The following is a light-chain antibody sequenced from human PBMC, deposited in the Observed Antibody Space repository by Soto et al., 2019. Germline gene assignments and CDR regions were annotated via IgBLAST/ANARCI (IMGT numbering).Light chain of an antibody. V-gene: IGKV1-39*01. CDR1: QSISVY. CDR3: QQTYSLFPT. Sequence: IQMTQSPSSLSASVGDRVSITCRASQSISVYLNWYQQKSGKVPKLLISATSTLQSGVPSRFGGSGYGTDFTLTITSLQPEDFATYYCQQTYSLFPTFGQGTKVDIK. J-gene: IGKJ1*01. CDR2: ATS.